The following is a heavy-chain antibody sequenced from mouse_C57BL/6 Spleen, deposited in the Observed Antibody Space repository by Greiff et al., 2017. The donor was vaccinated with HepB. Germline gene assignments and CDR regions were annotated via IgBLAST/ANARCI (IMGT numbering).Heavy chain of an antibody. D-gene: IGHD3-2*02. J-gene: IGHJ2*01. CDR2: INPNNGGT. Sequence: EVQLQQSGPELVKPGASVKISCKASGYTFTDYYMNWVKQSHGKSLEWIGDINPNNGGTSYNQKFKGKATLTVDKSSSTAYMELRSLTSEDSAVYYCARHSSGYLDYWGQGTTLTVSS. CDR1: GYTFTDYY. V-gene: IGHV1-26*01. CDR3: ARHSSGYLDY.